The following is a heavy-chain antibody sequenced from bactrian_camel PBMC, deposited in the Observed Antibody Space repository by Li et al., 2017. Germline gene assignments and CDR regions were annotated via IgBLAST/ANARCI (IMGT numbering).Heavy chain of an antibody. CDR3: AARGPYCYTKLSVRDFTY. CDR2: IDTSGAT. V-gene: IGHV3S55*01. D-gene: IGHD2*01. J-gene: IGHJ6*01. CDR1: AYTPANVR. Sequence: HVQLVESGGGSVQAGGSLRLSCAFDAYTPANVRMAWFRQAPGKEREGVAFIDTSGATNYAYSVAGRFTISKDNAKNTLYLQMNSLKPEDTAMYYCAARGPYCYTKLSVRDFTYWGQGTQVTVS.